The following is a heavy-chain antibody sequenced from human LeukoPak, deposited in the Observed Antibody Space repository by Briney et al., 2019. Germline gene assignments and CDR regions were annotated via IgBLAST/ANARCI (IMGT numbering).Heavy chain of an antibody. J-gene: IGHJ6*02. V-gene: IGHV3-30*03. CDR1: GFTFSSYG. CDR3: ARAYYDSSGFRAYGMDV. D-gene: IGHD3-22*01. Sequence: PGRSLRLSCAASGFTFSSYGMHWVRQAPGKGLEWVAVISYDGSNKYYADSVKGRFTISRDNAKNSLYLQMNSLRAEDTAVYYCARAYYDSSGFRAYGMDVWGQGTTVTVSS. CDR2: ISYDGSNK.